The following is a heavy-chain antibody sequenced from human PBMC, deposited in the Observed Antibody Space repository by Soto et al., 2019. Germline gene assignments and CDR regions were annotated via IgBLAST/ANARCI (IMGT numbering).Heavy chain of an antibody. CDR3: ARGLGYCSGGSCYPRSLDY. D-gene: IGHD2-15*01. CDR2: INAGNGNT. CDR1: GYTFTSYA. Sequence: GASVKVSCKASGYTFTSYAMHWVRQAPGQRLEWMGWINAGNGNTKYSQKFQGRVTITRDTSASTAYMELSSLRSEDTAVYYCARGLGYCSGGSCYPRSLDYWGQGTLVTVSS. J-gene: IGHJ4*02. V-gene: IGHV1-3*01.